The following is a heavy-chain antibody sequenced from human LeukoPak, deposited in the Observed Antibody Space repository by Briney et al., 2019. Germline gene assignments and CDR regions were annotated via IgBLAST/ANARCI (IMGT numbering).Heavy chain of an antibody. D-gene: IGHD3-9*01. V-gene: IGHV4-59*01. CDR3: ARKYYDILTGYWYFDY. J-gene: IGHJ4*02. CDR1: GGSISSYY. CDR2: IYYSGST. Sequence: PSETLSLTYTVSGGSISSYYWSWIRQPPGKGLEWIGYIYYSGSTNYNPSLKSRVIISVDTSKNQFSLKLSSVTAADTAVYYCARKYYDILTGYWYFDYWGQGTLVTVSS.